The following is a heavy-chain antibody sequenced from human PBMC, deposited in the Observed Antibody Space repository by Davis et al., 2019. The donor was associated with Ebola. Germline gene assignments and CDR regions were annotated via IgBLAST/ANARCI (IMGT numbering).Heavy chain of an antibody. J-gene: IGHJ4*02. CDR3: ARDAGDDNSGHYRSVDH. Sequence: MPSETLSLTCAVYGGSFSGYYWSWIRQPPGKGLEWIGEINHSGSTNYNPSLKSRVTISVDTSKNQFSLKLSSVTAADTAVYYCARDAGDDNSGHYRSVDHWGQGTLVTVSS. CDR1: GGSFSGYY. V-gene: IGHV4-34*01. D-gene: IGHD3-22*01. CDR2: INHSGST.